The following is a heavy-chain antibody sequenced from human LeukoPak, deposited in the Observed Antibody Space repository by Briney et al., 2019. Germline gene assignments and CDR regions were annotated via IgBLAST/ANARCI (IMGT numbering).Heavy chain of an antibody. Sequence: GGSLRLSCAASGFTFSSYAMSWVRQAPGKGLEWVGNIRKDGSEKYYIDSVKGRFTISRDNAKNSLYVQMNSLRAEDTAVYYCVGGPGYWGQGTLVTVSS. CDR1: GFTFSSYA. V-gene: IGHV3-7*01. J-gene: IGHJ4*02. CDR2: IRKDGSEK. D-gene: IGHD3-10*01. CDR3: VGGPGY.